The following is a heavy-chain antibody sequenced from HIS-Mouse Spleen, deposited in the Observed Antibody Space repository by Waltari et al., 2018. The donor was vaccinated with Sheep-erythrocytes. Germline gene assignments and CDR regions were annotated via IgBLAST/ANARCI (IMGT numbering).Heavy chain of an antibody. D-gene: IGHD1-26*01. CDR2: SGTAGDK. V-gene: IGHV3-13*01. CDR1: GFTFSSYD. J-gene: IGHJ3*02. Sequence: EVQLVESGGGLVQPGGSLRLSCAASGFTFSSYDMHWVRQATGKGVDWVASSGTAGDKYYPGSVKGRFTSSRENAKNSLYLQMNSLRAGDTAVYYCARANSGSYDDAFDIWGQGTMVTVSS. CDR3: ARANSGSYDDAFDI.